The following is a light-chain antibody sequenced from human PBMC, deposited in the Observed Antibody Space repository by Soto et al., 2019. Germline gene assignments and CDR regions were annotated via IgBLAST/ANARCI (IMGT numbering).Light chain of an antibody. V-gene: IGLV2-23*01. J-gene: IGLJ2*01. CDR1: SSDVGSYNL. CDR2: EGS. CDR3: CSYISTTTFVL. Sequence: QSVLTQPASVSGSPGQSINISCTGSSSDVGSYNLVSWYQHLPGKVPKLIIFEGSKRPSGVSNRFSGSKSGNTASLTISGLQAEDEAEYYCCSYISTTTFVLIGGGTQLTVL.